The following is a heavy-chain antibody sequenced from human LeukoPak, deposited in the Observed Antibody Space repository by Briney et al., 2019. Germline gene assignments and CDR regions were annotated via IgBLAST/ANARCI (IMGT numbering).Heavy chain of an antibody. V-gene: IGHV3-53*01. D-gene: IGHD2-15*01. J-gene: IGHJ4*02. CDR1: GFTVSSNY. CDR3: ARYCSGGSCWNY. CDR2: IYSGGTT. Sequence: GGSLRLSCAASGFTVSSNYMSWVRQAPGKGLEWVSVIYSGGTTSYADSVKGRFTISRDNAKNSLYLQMNSLRAEDTAVYYCARYCSGGSCWNYWGQGTLVTVSS.